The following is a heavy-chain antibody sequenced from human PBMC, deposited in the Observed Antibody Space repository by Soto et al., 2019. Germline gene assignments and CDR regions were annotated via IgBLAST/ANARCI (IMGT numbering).Heavy chain of an antibody. V-gene: IGHV3-30*18. CDR2: TSDDGHNK. CDR1: GFNFNLYG. CDR3: AKDRSHCGGDCAHFDY. D-gene: IGHD2-21*02. Sequence: PGGSLRLSCAASGFNFNLYGFHWVRQATGKGLECVALTSDDGHNKYYAASVKGRFTISRDNSKNTLFLQMNSLRAEDTAVYFCAKDRSHCGGDCAHFDYLGQGALVTVSS. J-gene: IGHJ4*02.